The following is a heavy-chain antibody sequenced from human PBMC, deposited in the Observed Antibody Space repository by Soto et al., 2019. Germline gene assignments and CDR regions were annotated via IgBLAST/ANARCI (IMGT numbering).Heavy chain of an antibody. D-gene: IGHD3-3*01. CDR3: AKQGVLYDFWSGLSDV. J-gene: IGHJ6*02. Sequence: PGGSLRLSCAASGFTFSSYAMSWVRQAPGKGLEWVSAISGSGGSTYYADSVKGRFTISRDNSKNTLYLQMNSLRAEDTAVYYCAKQGVLYDFWSGLSDVWGQGTKVTVSS. CDR2: ISGSGGST. V-gene: IGHV3-23*01. CDR1: GFTFSSYA.